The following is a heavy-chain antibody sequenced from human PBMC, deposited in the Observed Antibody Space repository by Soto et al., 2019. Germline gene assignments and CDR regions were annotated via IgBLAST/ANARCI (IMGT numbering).Heavy chain of an antibody. V-gene: IGHV4-31*03. CDR3: ASNDY. J-gene: IGHJ4*02. Sequence: SLSLSGTVSGGCMSSGGYYWSWIRQHPGKGREWIGYIDYSGSTYYNPSLKSRVTISVDTSKNQFSLKLSSVTAADTAVYYCASNDYWGQGTLVTVSS. CDR2: IDYSGST. CDR1: GGCMSSGGYY.